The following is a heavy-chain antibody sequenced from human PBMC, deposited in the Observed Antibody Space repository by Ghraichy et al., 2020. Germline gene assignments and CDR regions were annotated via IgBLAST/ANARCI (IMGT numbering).Heavy chain of an antibody. J-gene: IGHJ6*02. D-gene: IGHD2-2*01. CDR2: ISWNSGSI. Sequence: GGSLRLSCAASGFTFDDYAMHWVRQAPGKGLEWVSCISWNSGSIGYADSVKGRFTISRDNAKNSLYLQMNSLRAEDTALYYCAKALGYCSSTSCYVRYTYGMDVWGQGTTVTVSS. CDR1: GFTFDDYA. CDR3: AKALGYCSSTSCYVRYTYGMDV. V-gene: IGHV3-9*01.